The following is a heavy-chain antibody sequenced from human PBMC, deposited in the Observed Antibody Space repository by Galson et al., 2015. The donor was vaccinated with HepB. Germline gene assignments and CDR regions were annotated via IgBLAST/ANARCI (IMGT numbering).Heavy chain of an antibody. CDR2: ISYDGSKK. Sequence: SLRLSCASSGFTFGGYGMHWVRQAPGKGLEWVALISYDGSKKYYGDSVKGRFTISRDNPKNTLFLQMNSLRGEDTAVYYCVRGPPSDYTLQFFDRDYKGMDVWGQGTTVIVSS. CDR3: VRGPPSDYTLQFFDRDYKGMDV. J-gene: IGHJ6*02. CDR1: GFTFGGYG. D-gene: IGHD5-24*01. V-gene: IGHV3-30*03.